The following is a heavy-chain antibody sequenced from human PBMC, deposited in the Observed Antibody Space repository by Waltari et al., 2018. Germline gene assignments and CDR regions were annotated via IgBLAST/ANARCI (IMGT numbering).Heavy chain of an antibody. Sequence: QVQLQESGPGLVKPSQTLSLTCTVSGGSISSGNYYWSWIRQPAGKGLELIGRIYINGGTTYNPFLKRRVTISIDTSKNRFSLKLTSVTAADTAMYYCASDRYYYDSSGSGAYWGQGALVTVSS. D-gene: IGHD3-22*01. J-gene: IGHJ4*02. CDR2: IYINGGT. V-gene: IGHV4-61*02. CDR3: ASDRYYYDSSGSGAY. CDR1: GGSISSGNYY.